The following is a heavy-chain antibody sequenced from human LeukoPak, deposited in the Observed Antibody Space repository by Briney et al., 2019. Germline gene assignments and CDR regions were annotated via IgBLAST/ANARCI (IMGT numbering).Heavy chain of an antibody. CDR1: GFTFSSYG. CDR3: AKDAAPGITIFGVVTPDEYYFDY. CDR2: IRYDGSNK. Sequence: PGGSLRLSCAASGFTFSSYGMHWVRQAPGKGLEWVAFIRYDGSNKYYADSVKGRFTISRDNSKNTLYLQMNSLRAEDTAVYYCAKDAAPGITIFGVVTPDEYYFDYWGQGTLVTVSS. D-gene: IGHD3-3*01. J-gene: IGHJ4*02. V-gene: IGHV3-30*02.